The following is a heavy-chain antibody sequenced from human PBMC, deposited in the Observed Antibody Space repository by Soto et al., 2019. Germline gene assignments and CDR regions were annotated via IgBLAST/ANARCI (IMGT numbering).Heavy chain of an antibody. Sequence: LSLTCTVSGGSISSSDSYWVWIRQPPGKGLEWIGSIYFGGSTYFNPSLKSRATISVDTSNNLFSLNLISVTAADTAIYYCARRGLLLLPLWGQGTMVTVSS. CDR1: GGSISSSDSY. CDR3: ARRGLLLLPL. D-gene: IGHD2-15*01. CDR2: IYFGGST. V-gene: IGHV4-39*01. J-gene: IGHJ3*01.